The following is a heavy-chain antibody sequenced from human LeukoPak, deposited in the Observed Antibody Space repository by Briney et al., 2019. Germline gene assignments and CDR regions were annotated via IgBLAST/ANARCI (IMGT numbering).Heavy chain of an antibody. CDR2: ISFDGSNE. Sequence: QPGRSLRLSCAASGFSFSSYGMHWVSHAPGKGLEWVAVISFDGSNEYYADSVKGRFTICRDNSKNSLYLHMNSLRAEDTAVYYCAKSGSSPPYYYYGMDVWGQGTTVTVSS. J-gene: IGHJ6*02. CDR1: GFSFSSYG. V-gene: IGHV3-30*18. CDR3: AKSGSSPPYYYYGMDV. D-gene: IGHD6-13*01.